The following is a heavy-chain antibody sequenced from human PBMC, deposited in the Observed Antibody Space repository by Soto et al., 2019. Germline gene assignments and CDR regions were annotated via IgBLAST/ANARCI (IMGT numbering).Heavy chain of an antibody. D-gene: IGHD2-2*01. J-gene: IGHJ3*02. Sequence: QVQLHQWGTGQLKSSETLSLTCAVNGGSFSGYYWSWIRQPPGKGLEWIGEIHHSGSTNYNPSLKSRVTISLDTSKNQFSLKLNSVTAADTAVYYCATIVVVASTMRDDAFDIWGQGTMVTVSS. CDR1: GGSFSGYY. CDR3: ATIVVVASTMRDDAFDI. V-gene: IGHV4-34*01. CDR2: IHHSGST.